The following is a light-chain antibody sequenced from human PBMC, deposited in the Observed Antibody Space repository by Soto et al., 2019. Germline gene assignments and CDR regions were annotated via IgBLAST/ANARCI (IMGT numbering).Light chain of an antibody. V-gene: IGLV2-14*01. CDR3: SSYTSSSTRV. J-gene: IGLJ3*02. CDR1: SSDVGGYNY. CDR2: EVS. Sequence: QSALTQPASVSGSPGQSITISCTGTSSDVGGYNYVSWYQQHPGKAPKLMIYEVSNRPSGVSNRFSGSKSGNTASLTISGLQAEDEADYYCSSYTSSSTRVXXXXTKLXVL.